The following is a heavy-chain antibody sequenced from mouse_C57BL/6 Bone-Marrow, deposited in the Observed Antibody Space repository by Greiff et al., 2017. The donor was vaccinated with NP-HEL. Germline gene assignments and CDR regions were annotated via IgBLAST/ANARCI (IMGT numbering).Heavy chain of an antibody. CDR1: GYTFTSYW. Sequence: EVQLQQSGTVLARPGASVKMSCKTSGYTFTSYWMHWVKQRPGQGLEWIGAIYPGNSDTSYNQKFKGKAKLTAVTSASTAYMALSSLTNEDSAVYYCTRGGTVVGPFAYWGQGTLVTVSA. J-gene: IGHJ3*01. CDR3: TRGGTVVGPFAY. CDR2: IYPGNSDT. V-gene: IGHV1-5*01. D-gene: IGHD1-1*01.